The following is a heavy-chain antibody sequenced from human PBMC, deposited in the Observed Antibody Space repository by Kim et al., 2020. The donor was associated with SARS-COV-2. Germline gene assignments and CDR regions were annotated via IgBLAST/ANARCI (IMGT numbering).Heavy chain of an antibody. Sequence: GNDNIKSSQKFQDRVTITRDTSASTAYMELSSLRSEDTAVYYCARGTGDYWGQGTLVTVSS. CDR2: GNDNI. V-gene: IGHV1-3*01. D-gene: IGHD2-8*02. CDR3: ARGTGDY. J-gene: IGHJ4*02.